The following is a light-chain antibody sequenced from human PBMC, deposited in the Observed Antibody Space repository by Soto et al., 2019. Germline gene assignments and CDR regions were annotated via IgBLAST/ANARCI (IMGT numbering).Light chain of an antibody. CDR3: SSYNSSRTYVV. CDR2: DVI. J-gene: IGLJ2*01. Sequence: QSALTQPASVSGSPGQSITISCTGTSSDVGGYNYVSWYQQHPGKAPKLMIYDVINRPSGVSNRFSGSKSGNSAPLTISGLQAEDEADYYCSSYNSSRTYVVFGGGTKLTVL. CDR1: SSDVGGYNY. V-gene: IGLV2-14*03.